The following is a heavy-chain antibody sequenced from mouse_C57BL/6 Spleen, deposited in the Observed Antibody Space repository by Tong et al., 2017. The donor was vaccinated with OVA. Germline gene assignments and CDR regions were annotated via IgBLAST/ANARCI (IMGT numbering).Heavy chain of an antibody. J-gene: IGHJ4*01. CDR2: INPSSGYT. CDR1: GYTFTSYT. Sequence: VQLHESGAELSKPGASVNMSCKASGYTFTSYTMHWVKQRPGQGLEWIGYINPSSGYTKYNQKFKDKATLTADKSSSTAYMQLSSLTSEDSAVYYCARVVGYDMDSWDKCTSVTVS. D-gene: IGHD1-1*02. V-gene: IGHV1-4*01. CDR3: ARVVGYDMDS.